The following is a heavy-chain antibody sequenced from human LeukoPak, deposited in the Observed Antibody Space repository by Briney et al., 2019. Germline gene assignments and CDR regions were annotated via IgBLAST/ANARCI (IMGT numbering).Heavy chain of an antibody. CDR2: IYYSGST. D-gene: IGHD3-3*02. Sequence: PSETLSLTCTVSGGSISSYYWSWIRQPPGKGLEWIGSIYYSGSTYYNPSLKSRVTISVDTSKNQFSLKLSSVTAADTAVYYCARDLQSHFWSGYLNWFDPWGQGTLVTVSS. CDR1: GGSISSYY. J-gene: IGHJ5*02. V-gene: IGHV4-59*12. CDR3: ARDLQSHFWSGYLNWFDP.